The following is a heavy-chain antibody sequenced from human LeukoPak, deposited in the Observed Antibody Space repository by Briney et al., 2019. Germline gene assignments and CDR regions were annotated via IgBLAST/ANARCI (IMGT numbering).Heavy chain of an antibody. CDR2: IWYDGSNK. CDR3: ARDPRGYCSGGSSYSRYFDY. J-gene: IGHJ4*02. CDR1: GFTFSSYG. D-gene: IGHD2-15*01. V-gene: IGHV3-33*01. Sequence: GRSLRLSCAASGFTFSSYGMHWVRQAPGKGLEWVAVIWYDGSNKYYADSVKGRFTISRDNSKNTLYLQMNSLRAEDTAVYYCARDPRGYCSGGSSYSRYFDYWGQGTLVTVSS.